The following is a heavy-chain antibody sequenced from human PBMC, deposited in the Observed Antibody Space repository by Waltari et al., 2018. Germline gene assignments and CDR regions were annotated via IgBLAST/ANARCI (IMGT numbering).Heavy chain of an antibody. J-gene: IGHJ4*02. CDR2: ISSNGGST. Sequence: EVQLVESGGGLVQPGGCLRLSCAASGLTFSCYAMHWVRQAPGKGLEYVSAISSNGGSTYYANSVKGRFTISRDNSKNTLYLQMGSLRAEDMAVYYCARAGIAAWGQGTLVTVSS. D-gene: IGHD6-13*01. CDR3: ARAGIAA. V-gene: IGHV3-64*01. CDR1: GLTFSCYA.